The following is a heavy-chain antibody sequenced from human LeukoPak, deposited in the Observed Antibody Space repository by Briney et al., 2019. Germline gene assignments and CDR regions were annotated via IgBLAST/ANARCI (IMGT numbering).Heavy chain of an antibody. V-gene: IGHV4-38-2*02. Sequence: SETLSLTCNVSGYSISSGYYWAWIRQSPGKGLEWIGSIYHSGSTNYNPSLKSRVTISVDTSKNQFSLKLSSVTAADTAVYYCARLDSSGYAADYWGQGTLVTVSS. J-gene: IGHJ4*02. D-gene: IGHD3-22*01. CDR2: IYHSGST. CDR3: ARLDSSGYAADY. CDR1: GYSISSGYY.